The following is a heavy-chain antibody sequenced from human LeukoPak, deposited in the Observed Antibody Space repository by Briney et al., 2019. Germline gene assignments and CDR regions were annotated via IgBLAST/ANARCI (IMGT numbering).Heavy chain of an antibody. V-gene: IGHV3-53*01. CDR3: ARDQDSSGYYAY. J-gene: IGHJ4*02. D-gene: IGHD3-22*01. CDR2: IYSGGST. Sequence: GGSLRLSCAASGFTVSSNYMSWVRQAPGKGLEWVSVIYSGGSTYYADSVKGRFTISRDNSKNTLYLQMNSLRAEDTAVYYCARDQDSSGYYAYWGQGTLVTVSS. CDR1: GFTVSSNY.